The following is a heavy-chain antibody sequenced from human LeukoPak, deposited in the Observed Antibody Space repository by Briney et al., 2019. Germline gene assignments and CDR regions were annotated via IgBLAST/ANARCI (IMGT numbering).Heavy chain of an antibody. CDR2: IYYSGTT. CDR1: GDSISSSIYY. D-gene: IGHD6-13*01. CDR3: ARGLGSSWRQNYFDY. Sequence: SETLSLTCTVSGDSISSSIYYWGWIRQPPGKGLEWIGTIYYSGTTYYNPSLKSRVTISVDTPRNQFSLKLSSVTAADTAVYYCARGLGSSWRQNYFDYWGQGTLVTVSS. J-gene: IGHJ4*02. V-gene: IGHV4-39*01.